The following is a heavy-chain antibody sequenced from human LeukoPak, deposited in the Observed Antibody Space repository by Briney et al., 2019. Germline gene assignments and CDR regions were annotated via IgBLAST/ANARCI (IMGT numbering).Heavy chain of an antibody. D-gene: IGHD3-3*01. CDR3: GRERYDFWSGHNGFDP. CDR2: IYTSECT. J-gene: IGHJ5*02. V-gene: IGHV4-61*02. CDR1: GGFIISGSYY. Sequence: SQTLSLTCTVSGGFIISGSYYWSWIRQPAGKGLECIGRIYTSECTNYNPSLKSRVTISVDTSKNQFSLKLSSVTAADTAVYYCGRERYDFWSGHNGFDPWGQGTLVTVSS.